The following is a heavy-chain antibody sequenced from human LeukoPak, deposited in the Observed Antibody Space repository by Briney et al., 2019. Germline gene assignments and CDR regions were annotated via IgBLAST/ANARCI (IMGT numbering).Heavy chain of an antibody. D-gene: IGHD3-16*01. CDR3: ARQNYGNPDY. V-gene: IGHV3-74*01. CDR2: VSGDGSIT. J-gene: IGHJ4*02. CDR1: GFTYSSNW. Sequence: PGGSLRLSCAASGFTYSSNWMHWVRQAPGKGLVWVSRVSGDGSITYYADSVKGRFTMSRDNAKNTLYLQINSLGVEDTAAYYCARQNYGNPDYWGQGTLVTVSS.